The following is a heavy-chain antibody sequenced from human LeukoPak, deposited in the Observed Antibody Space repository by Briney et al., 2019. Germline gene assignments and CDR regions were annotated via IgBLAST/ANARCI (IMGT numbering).Heavy chain of an antibody. V-gene: IGHV3-66*01. Sequence: GGSLGLSCAASEFSVGSNYMTWVRQAPGKGLEWVSLIYSGGSTYYADSVKGRFTISRDNARTSLYLQMNSLRAEDTAVYYCARDYRARLDYWGQGTLVTVSS. J-gene: IGHJ4*02. CDR2: IYSGGST. CDR1: EFSVGSNY. CDR3: ARDYRARLDY.